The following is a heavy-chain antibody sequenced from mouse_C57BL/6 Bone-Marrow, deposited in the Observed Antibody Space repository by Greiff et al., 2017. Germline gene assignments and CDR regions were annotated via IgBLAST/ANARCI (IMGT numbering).Heavy chain of an antibody. CDR2: IDPSDSST. J-gene: IGHJ1*03. V-gene: IGHV1-50*01. Sequence: QVQLQQPGAELVKPGASVKLSCKASGYTFTSYWMQWVQQRPGQGLEWIGEIDPSDSSTNYNQKFKGKATLTVDTSSSTAYMQLRSLTAEYSAVYYCASEELGLFWYFDVWGTGTTVTVSS. CDR3: ASEELGLFWYFDV. D-gene: IGHD4-1*01. CDR1: GYTFTSYW.